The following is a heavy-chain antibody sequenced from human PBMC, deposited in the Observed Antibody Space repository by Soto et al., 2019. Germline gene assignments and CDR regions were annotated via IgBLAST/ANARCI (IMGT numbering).Heavy chain of an antibody. CDR3: ARSGVLRYIDWLRPGPIDY. Sequence: PSETLSLTCAVYGGCFSGYYWSWIRQPPGKGLEWIGEINHSGSTNYNPSLKSRVTISVDTSKNQFSLKLSSVTAADTAVYYCARSGVLRYIDWLRPGPIDYWGQGTLVTVSS. CDR1: GGCFSGYY. J-gene: IGHJ4*02. D-gene: IGHD3-9*01. V-gene: IGHV4-34*01. CDR2: INHSGST.